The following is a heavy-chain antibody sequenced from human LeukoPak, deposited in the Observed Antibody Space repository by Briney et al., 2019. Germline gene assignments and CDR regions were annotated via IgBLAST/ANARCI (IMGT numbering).Heavy chain of an antibody. D-gene: IGHD2-8*01. J-gene: IGHJ4*02. CDR1: GYTFTSYG. CDR2: ISAYNGNT. CDR3: ARGEYCTNGVCPGDY. V-gene: IGHV1-18*01. Sequence: ASVMVSCKASGYTFTSYGISWVRQAPGQGLEWMGWISAYNGNTNYAQKLQGRVTMTTDTSTSTAYMELRSLRSDDTAVYYCARGEYCTNGVCPGDYWGQGTLVTVSS.